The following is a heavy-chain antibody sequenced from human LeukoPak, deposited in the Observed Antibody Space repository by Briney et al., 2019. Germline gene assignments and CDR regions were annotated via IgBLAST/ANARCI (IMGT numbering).Heavy chain of an antibody. V-gene: IGHV4-59*01. J-gene: IGHJ4*02. CDR1: GGSISSYY. CDR3: ARRGRNSSGWQDYL. CDR2: IYHTGST. Sequence: SETLSLTCTVSGGSISSYYWSWIQQPPGKELEWIANIYHTGSTNYNPSLSSRVTISIDTAKNQFSLKLTSVTAADTAVYYCARRGRNSSGWQDYLWGQGTLVTVSS. D-gene: IGHD6-25*01.